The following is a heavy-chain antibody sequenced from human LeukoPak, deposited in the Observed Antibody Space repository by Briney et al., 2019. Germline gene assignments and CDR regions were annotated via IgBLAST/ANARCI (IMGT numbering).Heavy chain of an antibody. V-gene: IGHV3-30*18. CDR3: AKAPTGYFDY. CDR2: ISCDGSNK. J-gene: IGHJ4*02. CDR1: GFTFDDYA. D-gene: IGHD1-14*01. Sequence: GGSLRLSCAASGFTFDDYAMHWVRQAPGKGLEWVAVISCDGSNKYYADSVKGRFTISRDNSKNTLYLQMNSLRAGDTAVYYCAKAPTGYFDYWGQGTLVTVSS.